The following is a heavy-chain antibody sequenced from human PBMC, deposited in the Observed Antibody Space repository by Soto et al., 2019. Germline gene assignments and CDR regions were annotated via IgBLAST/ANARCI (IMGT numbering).Heavy chain of an antibody. CDR3: GKDPNGDYVGGFEF. J-gene: IGHJ3*01. D-gene: IGHD4-17*01. CDR2: ISASGSRT. CDR1: GFTFNNYA. V-gene: IGHV3-23*01. Sequence: GGSLRLSCGASGFTFNNYAMSWVRQAPGKGLEWVSGISASGSRTFYADSVKGRFTVSRDFSKNTLSLQMDSLRAEDTADYFCGKDPNGDYVGGFEFWGPGTMVTVSS.